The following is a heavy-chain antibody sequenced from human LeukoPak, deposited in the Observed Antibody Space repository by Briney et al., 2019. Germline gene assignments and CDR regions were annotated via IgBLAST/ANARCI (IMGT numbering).Heavy chain of an antibody. Sequence: GGSLRLSCAVSGFIFSDHYLDWVRQPPGRGLEWVGRSRIKTDGYITQYAASVTGRFTISRDESKNSLYLHMNSLRSEDTAVYFCVRGHNSLDLWGQGTMVTVSS. CDR3: VRGHNSLDL. J-gene: IGHJ3*01. CDR1: GFIFSDHY. CDR2: SRIKTDGYIT. D-gene: IGHD1-20*01. V-gene: IGHV3-72*01.